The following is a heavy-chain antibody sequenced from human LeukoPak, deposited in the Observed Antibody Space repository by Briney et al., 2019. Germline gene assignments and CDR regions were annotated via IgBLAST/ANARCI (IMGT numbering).Heavy chain of an antibody. CDR2: IRSNANSYAT. J-gene: IGHJ6*01. CDR3: TSLGGSGWPSGMDV. V-gene: IGHV3-73*01. Sequence: GGSLKLSCEASGFTFSGSAMHWVRQASGQGLEWVGRIRSNANSYATAYASSVKGRFTISRDDSKNTAYLQMNSLKTEDTAVYYCTSLGGSGWPSGMDVGEEGTTVSVSS. CDR1: GFTFSGSA. D-gene: IGHD6-19*01.